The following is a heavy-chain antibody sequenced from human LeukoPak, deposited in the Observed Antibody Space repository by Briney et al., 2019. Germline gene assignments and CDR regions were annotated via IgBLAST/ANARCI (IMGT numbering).Heavy chain of an antibody. D-gene: IGHD3-22*01. V-gene: IGHV3-48*01. J-gene: IGHJ4*02. CDR2: ISNSSTI. Sequence: GGSLRLSCAASGFTFSSYSMNWVRQAPGKGLEWVSYISNSSTIYYADSVKGRFTISRDNAKNSLYLQMNSLRAEDTAVYYCARKIGYYDPPDYWGQGTLVTVSS. CDR3: ARKIGYYDPPDY. CDR1: GFTFSSYS.